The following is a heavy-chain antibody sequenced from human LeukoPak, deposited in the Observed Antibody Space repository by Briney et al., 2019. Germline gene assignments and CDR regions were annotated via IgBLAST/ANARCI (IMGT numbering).Heavy chain of an antibody. Sequence: SETLSLTCTVSGGSISSYYWSWIRQPPGKGLEWIGYIYYSGSTNYNPSLKSRVTISVDTSKNQFSLKLSSVTAADTAVYYCARESSYDGGFDYWGQGTLVTVSS. D-gene: IGHD5-12*01. V-gene: IGHV4-59*01. CDR1: GGSISSYY. J-gene: IGHJ4*02. CDR3: ARESSYDGGFDY. CDR2: IYYSGST.